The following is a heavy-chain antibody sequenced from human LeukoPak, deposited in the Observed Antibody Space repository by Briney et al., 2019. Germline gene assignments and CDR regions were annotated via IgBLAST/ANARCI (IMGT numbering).Heavy chain of an antibody. CDR1: GFTLSSYG. CDR3: ARDRSNSWTFDY. D-gene: IGHD6-13*01. CDR2: ISYDGSGK. Sequence: GGSLRLSCAASGFTLSSYGMHWVRQAPGKGLEWVALISYDGSGKYYADSVKGRVTISRDGSKNMLYLHMNSLSPEDTAVYYCARDRSNSWTFDYWGQGTLVTVSS. J-gene: IGHJ4*02. V-gene: IGHV3-30*03.